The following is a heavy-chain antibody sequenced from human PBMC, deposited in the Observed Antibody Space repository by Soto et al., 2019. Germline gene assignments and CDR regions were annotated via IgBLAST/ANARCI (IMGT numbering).Heavy chain of an antibody. CDR1: SYTYTAFS. Sequence: PSGRTSCASSSYTYTAFSVNWVLQVPGQGLERVGRINPKNGGKNYAQKFQSRVTMTRDTSVNTSYMDLNRLNFDDSAIYYCVRGQSVICLDLWGRGTQVTVSS. CDR3: VRGQSVICLDL. D-gene: IGHD2-2*01. J-gene: IGHJ1*01. CDR2: INPKNGGK. V-gene: IGHV1-2*02.